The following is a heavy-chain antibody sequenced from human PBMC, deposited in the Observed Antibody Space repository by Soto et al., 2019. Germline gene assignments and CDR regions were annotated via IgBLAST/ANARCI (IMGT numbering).Heavy chain of an antibody. D-gene: IGHD2-21*02. J-gene: IGHJ4*02. V-gene: IGHV3-48*01. CDR2: ISSSSNTI. Sequence: EAQLVESGGGLVQPGGSLRLSCAASGFIFSNYNMHWVRQAPGKGLEWVSYISSSSNTIYYADSVKGRFTISRDNAKNSLYLQMNSLRAEDTAVYYCARPSCGGDCYSPVYWGQGTLVTVSS. CDR3: ARPSCGGDCYSPVY. CDR1: GFIFSNYN.